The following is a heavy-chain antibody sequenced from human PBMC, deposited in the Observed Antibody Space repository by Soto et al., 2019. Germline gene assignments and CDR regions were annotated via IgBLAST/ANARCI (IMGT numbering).Heavy chain of an antibody. Sequence: GESPKISCKGSGYHFAGYWIGWGRQMPGKGLEWLGIIFPGDSDTKYSPSFQGQVIISADKSIRTAYLQWSSLRASETAMYDCARQICDAYRGPNFQYLFYQWGQGNPVTGPS. CDR1: GYHFAGYW. V-gene: IGHV5-51*01. CDR3: ARQICDAYRGPNFQYLFYQ. D-gene: IGHD3-16*01. CDR2: IFPGDSDT. J-gene: IGHJ4*01.